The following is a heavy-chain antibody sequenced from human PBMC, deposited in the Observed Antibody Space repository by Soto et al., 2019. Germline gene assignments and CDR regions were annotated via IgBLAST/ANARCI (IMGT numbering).Heavy chain of an antibody. Sequence: SETLSLTCSVSGGPINSYWWSWIRQPAGKGLEWIGRVYSSGTTDYNPSLNSRATMSVETSKNQFSLKLSSVTAADTAVYYCARDIGSYTYGEGYWGQGIQVTVSS. CDR1: GGPINSYW. CDR2: VYSSGTT. J-gene: IGHJ4*02. D-gene: IGHD5-18*01. V-gene: IGHV4-4*07. CDR3: ARDIGSYTYGEGY.